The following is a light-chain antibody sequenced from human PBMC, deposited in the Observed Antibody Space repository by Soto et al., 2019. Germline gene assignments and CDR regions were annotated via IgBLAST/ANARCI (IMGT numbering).Light chain of an antibody. CDR1: QAVNTR. Sequence: EIVLTQSPATLSSFPGDRVTLSCRASQAVNTRLAWYQHRPGQAPRLLIYLASNRAAGVPARFSGSGSGTDFTLTISDVEPEDFAVYYCRQRQSWPRTFGQGTKVDIK. J-gene: IGKJ1*01. CDR2: LAS. V-gene: IGKV3-11*01. CDR3: RQRQSWPRT.